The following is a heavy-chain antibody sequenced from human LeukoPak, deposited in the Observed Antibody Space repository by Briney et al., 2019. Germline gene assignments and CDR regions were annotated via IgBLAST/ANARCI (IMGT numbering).Heavy chain of an antibody. CDR3: ASHKVLGPKFDY. Sequence: PSETLSLTCTVSGGSISSYYWSWIRQPPGKGLEWIGYIYYSGSTNYNPSLKSRVTISVDTSKNEFSLKLSSVTAADTAVYYCASHKVLGPKFDYWGQGTLVTVSS. CDR2: IYYSGST. J-gene: IGHJ4*02. CDR1: GGSISSYY. V-gene: IGHV4-59*08. D-gene: IGHD4/OR15-4a*01.